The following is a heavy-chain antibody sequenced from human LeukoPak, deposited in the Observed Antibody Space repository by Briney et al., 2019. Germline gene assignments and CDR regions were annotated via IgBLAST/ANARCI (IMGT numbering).Heavy chain of an antibody. CDR3: ARSGGATTHYYYYMDV. CDR1: GYTFTSYD. Sequence: ASVKVSCKASGYTFTSYDINWERQATGQGLEWMGWMNPNSGNTGYAQKFQGRVTMTRNTSISTAYMELSSLRSEDTAVYYCARSGGATTHYYYYMDVWGKGTTVTVSS. D-gene: IGHD1-26*01. J-gene: IGHJ6*03. V-gene: IGHV1-8*01. CDR2: MNPNSGNT.